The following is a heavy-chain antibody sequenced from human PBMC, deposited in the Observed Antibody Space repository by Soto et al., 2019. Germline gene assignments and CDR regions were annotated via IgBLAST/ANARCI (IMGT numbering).Heavy chain of an antibody. CDR2: ISGSGGST. J-gene: IGHJ3*02. CDR1: GFTFSSYA. CDR3: AKGMRYSGSGGEFGFDI. V-gene: IGHV3-23*01. D-gene: IGHD6-6*01. Sequence: GGSLRLSCAASGFTFSSYAMSWVRQAPGKGLEWVSAISGSGGSTYYADSVKGRFTISRDNSKNTLYLQMNSLRAEDTAVYYCAKGMRYSGSGGEFGFDIWGQGTMVTVSS.